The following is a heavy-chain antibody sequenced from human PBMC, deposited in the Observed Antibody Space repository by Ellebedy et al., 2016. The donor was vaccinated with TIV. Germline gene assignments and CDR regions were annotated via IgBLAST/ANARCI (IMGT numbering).Heavy chain of an antibody. CDR1: GFTFSNDW. CDR3: ARDQWLGRAYYFDY. CDR2: IKQDGSER. J-gene: IGHJ4*02. D-gene: IGHD6-19*01. V-gene: IGHV3-7*01. Sequence: GESLKISCAASGFTFSNDWMTWVRPAPGKGLEWVANIKQDGSERYNVDSVKGRFAISRDNAKNSLYLQMNSLGDEDTAVYYCARDQWLGRAYYFDYWGQGTLVTVSS.